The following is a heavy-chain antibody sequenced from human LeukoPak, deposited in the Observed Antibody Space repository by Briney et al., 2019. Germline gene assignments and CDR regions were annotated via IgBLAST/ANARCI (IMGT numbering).Heavy chain of an antibody. V-gene: IGHV5-51*01. D-gene: IGHD6-13*01. CDR1: GYSFTTYW. Sequence: GESLKISCNGSGYSFTTYWIAWVRQMPGKGLEWMGIIYPDDSRTRYTPSFQGQVTLSADKSINIAYLQWNSLKASDSAMYYCARHRAAGGGYYYGMDVWGQGTTVTVSS. CDR2: IYPDDSRT. CDR3: ARHRAAGGGYYYGMDV. J-gene: IGHJ6*02.